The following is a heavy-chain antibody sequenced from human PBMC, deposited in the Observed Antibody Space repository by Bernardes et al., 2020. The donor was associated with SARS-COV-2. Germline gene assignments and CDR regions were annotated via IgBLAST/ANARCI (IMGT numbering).Heavy chain of an antibody. V-gene: IGHV3-30*04. CDR3: AREVYAVRSYSDSGGIDS. CDR2: ISRDGRNT. Sequence: GGSLRLSCAASGFAFSSHPMHWVRQAPGKGLEWLAAISRDGRNTYYTDSVKGRFTISRDNSKNTVYFQMNNLRPEDTAVYYCAREVYAVRSYSDSGGIDSWGQGTLATVSS. J-gene: IGHJ4*02. CDR1: GFAFSSHP. D-gene: IGHD4-17*01.